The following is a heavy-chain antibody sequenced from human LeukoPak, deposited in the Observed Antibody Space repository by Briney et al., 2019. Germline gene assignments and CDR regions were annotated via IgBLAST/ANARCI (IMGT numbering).Heavy chain of an antibody. CDR1: GFTFSSYW. CDR2: INSDGSST. V-gene: IGHV3-74*01. CDR3: ARAAAGSFDY. D-gene: IGHD6-13*01. Sequence: GGSLRLSCAASGFTFSSYWMHWVRQAPGKGLVWVSSINSDGSSTRYADSVKGRFTISRDNAKNTLYLQMNSLRAEDTAVYYCARAAAGSFDYWGQGTLVTVSS. J-gene: IGHJ4*02.